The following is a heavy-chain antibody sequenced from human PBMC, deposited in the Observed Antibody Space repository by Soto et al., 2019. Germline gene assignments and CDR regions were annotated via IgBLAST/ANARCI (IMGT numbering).Heavy chain of an antibody. CDR1: GASISSGAYY. V-gene: IGHV4-31*03. CDR2: IYYSGST. J-gene: IGHJ3*02. CDR3: ARYHDTFDI. Sequence: QVQLQESGPGLVKPSQTLSLTCTVSGASISSGAYYWSWIRQHPGKGLEWIGYIYYSGSTSYNPSLTSRITISVDTSKTQFPPKLSSVTAADTEVYYCARYHDTFDIWGQGTMVTVSS. D-gene: IGHD2-2*01.